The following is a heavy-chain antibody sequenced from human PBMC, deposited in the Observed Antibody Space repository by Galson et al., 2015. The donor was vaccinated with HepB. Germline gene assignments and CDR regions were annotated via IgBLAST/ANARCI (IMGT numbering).Heavy chain of an antibody. CDR3: ARDLAGIVVVITPWYYGMDV. D-gene: IGHD3-22*01. V-gene: IGHV3-48*02. J-gene: IGHJ6*02. CDR2: ISSSSSTI. Sequence: SLRLSCAASGFTFSSYSMNWVRQAPGKGLEWVSYISSSSSTIYYADSVKGRFTISRDNAKNSLYLQMNSLRDEDTAVYYCARDLAGIVVVITPWYYGMDVWGQGTTVTVSS. CDR1: GFTFSSYS.